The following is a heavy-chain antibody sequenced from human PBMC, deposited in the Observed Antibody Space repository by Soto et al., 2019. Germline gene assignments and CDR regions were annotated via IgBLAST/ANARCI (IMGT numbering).Heavy chain of an antibody. J-gene: IGHJ6*03. CDR1: GYSFTSYW. CDR2: IYPGDSDT. D-gene: IGHD6-13*01. Sequence: VESLKISCKGSGYSFTSYWIGWVRQMPGKGLEWMGIIYPGDSDTRYSPSFQGRVTISADKSICSAYLQWSSLKASDTAMYYCARHMNLAYSSSWYRGVLRYYYYMDVWGKGTTVTVSS. V-gene: IGHV5-51*01. CDR3: ARHMNLAYSSSWYRGVLRYYYYMDV.